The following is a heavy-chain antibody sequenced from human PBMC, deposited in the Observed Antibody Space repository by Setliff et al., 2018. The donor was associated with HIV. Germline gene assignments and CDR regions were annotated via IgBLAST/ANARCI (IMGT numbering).Heavy chain of an antibody. D-gene: IGHD1-1*01. Sequence: SETLSLTCTVAGGSISGHYWSWIRHAPGKGLEWIGYIYYSGDTTYNQSTTYNPSLKSRVTISVDTSKNQFSLRLTSVTAADTAVYFCSRYNPASYNNCYYYCMGVWGKVTTVTVS. V-gene: IGHV4-59*11. J-gene: IGHJ6*03. CDR3: SRYNPASYNNCYYYCMGV. CDR2: IYYSGDTTYNQST. CDR1: GGSISGHY.